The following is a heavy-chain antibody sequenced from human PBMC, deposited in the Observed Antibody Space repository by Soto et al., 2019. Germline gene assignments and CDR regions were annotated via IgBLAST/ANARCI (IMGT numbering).Heavy chain of an antibody. CDR3: AREGYCSGGSCYRRNWFDP. Sequence: QVQLQESGPGLVKPSQTLSLTCTVSGDSISSGDYYWSWIRQPPGKGLEWIGYIYYSGSTYYNPSLKSRVTISVDTSKNQFSPKLSSVTAADTAVYYCAREGYCSGGSCYRRNWFDPWGQGTLVTVSS. V-gene: IGHV4-30-4*01. CDR2: IYYSGST. J-gene: IGHJ5*02. D-gene: IGHD2-15*01. CDR1: GDSISSGDYY.